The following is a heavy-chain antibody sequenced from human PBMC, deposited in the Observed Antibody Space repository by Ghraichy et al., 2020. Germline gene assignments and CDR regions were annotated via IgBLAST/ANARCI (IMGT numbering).Heavy chain of an antibody. CDR3: ARRRKITGITGSGDAFDI. Sequence: SETLSLTCTVSGGSISDFHWNWVRHSPGKGLEWIGYIYNTGRTNYNPSLKSRVTISVDTSKSQFSLRLSSVTAADTAMYYCARRRKITGITGSGDAFDIWGQGTMVTVSS. D-gene: IGHD1-7*01. CDR1: GGSISDFH. V-gene: IGHV4-59*08. CDR2: IYNTGRT. J-gene: IGHJ3*02.